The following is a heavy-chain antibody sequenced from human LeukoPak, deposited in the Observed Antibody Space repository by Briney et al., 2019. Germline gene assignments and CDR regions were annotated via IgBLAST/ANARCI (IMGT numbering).Heavy chain of an antibody. D-gene: IGHD1-20*01. Sequence: SETLSLTCTVSSGSISNYYWSWIRQPPGKGLEWIGYIYYSESTKYNPSLRSRLTISVDTSKNQFSLRLTSVTAADTAVYYCARHISGATKELSAFDIWGQGTMVNVSS. CDR1: SGSISNYY. J-gene: IGHJ3*02. CDR2: IYYSEST. CDR3: ARHISGATKELSAFDI. V-gene: IGHV4-59*08.